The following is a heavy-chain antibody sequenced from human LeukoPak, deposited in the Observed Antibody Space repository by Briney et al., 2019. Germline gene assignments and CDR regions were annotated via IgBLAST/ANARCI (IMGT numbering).Heavy chain of an antibody. CDR2: IRSKANSYAT. D-gene: IGHD3-22*01. CDR3: TRHPERNYYDSSGLGTYYFDY. Sequence: PGGSLRLSCAASGFTFSGSAMHWVRQASGKGLEWVGRIRSKANSYATAYAASVKGRFTISRDDSKNTAYLQMNSLKTEDTAVYYCTRHPERNYYDSSGLGTYYFDYWGQGTLVTVSS. CDR1: GFTFSGSA. J-gene: IGHJ4*02. V-gene: IGHV3-73*01.